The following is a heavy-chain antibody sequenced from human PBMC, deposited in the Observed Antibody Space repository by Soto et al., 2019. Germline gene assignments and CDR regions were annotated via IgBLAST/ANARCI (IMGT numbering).Heavy chain of an antibody. CDR2: IYSGGST. V-gene: IGHV3-53*04. Sequence: EVQLVESGGGLVQPGGSLRLSCAASGFTVSSNYMSWVRQAPGKGLEWVSVIYSGGSTYYADSVKGRFTISRHNSKNTLYLQMNSLRAEDTAVYYCARDPHSSSFSYGMDVWGQGTTVTVSS. J-gene: IGHJ6*02. CDR1: GFTVSSNY. CDR3: ARDPHSSSFSYGMDV. D-gene: IGHD6-13*01.